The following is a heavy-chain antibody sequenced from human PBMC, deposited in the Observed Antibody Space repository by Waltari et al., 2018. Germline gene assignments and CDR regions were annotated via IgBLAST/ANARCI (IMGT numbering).Heavy chain of an antibody. CDR3: ARDRGRGIYLDS. D-gene: IGHD2-15*01. CDR2: VQRSGRT. Sequence: QLQLQESGPGLVKPSGTLSPTCAVSGDSMSSTDWWSWVRQSPGKGLEWIGQVQRSGRTNYNPSFASRVTVSRDTSTNQFSLKVTSATAADTAVYFCARDRGRGIYLDSWGQGTLVTVSP. J-gene: IGHJ4*02. V-gene: IGHV4-4*02. CDR1: GDSMSSTDW.